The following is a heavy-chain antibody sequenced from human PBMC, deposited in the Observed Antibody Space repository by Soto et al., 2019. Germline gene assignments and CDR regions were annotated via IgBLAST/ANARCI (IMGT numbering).Heavy chain of an antibody. CDR3: TRAYCSGGSCYILTGAFDI. CDR2: IRSKAYGGTT. V-gene: IGHV3-49*03. D-gene: IGHD2-15*01. CDR1: GFTFGDYA. Sequence: PGGSLRLSCTASGFTFGDYAMSWFRQAPGKGLEWVGFIRSKAYGGTTEYAASVKGRFTISRDDSKSIAYLQMNSLKTEDTAVYYCTRAYCSGGSCYILTGAFDIWGQGTMVTVSS. J-gene: IGHJ3*02.